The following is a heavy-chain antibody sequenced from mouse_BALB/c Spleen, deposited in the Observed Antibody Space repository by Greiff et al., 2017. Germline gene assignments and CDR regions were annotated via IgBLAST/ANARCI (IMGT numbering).Heavy chain of an antibody. CDR3: AREGYDGYFSYYFDY. J-gene: IGHJ2*01. CDR2: INPYNDGT. Sequence: EVQLQQSGPELVKPGASVKMSCKASGYTFTSYVMHWVKQKPGQGLEWIGYINPYNDGTKYNEKFKGKATLTSDKSSSTAYMELSSLTSEDSAVYYCAREGYDGYFSYYFDYWGQGTTLTVSS. V-gene: IGHV1-14*01. D-gene: IGHD2-3*01. CDR1: GYTFTSYV.